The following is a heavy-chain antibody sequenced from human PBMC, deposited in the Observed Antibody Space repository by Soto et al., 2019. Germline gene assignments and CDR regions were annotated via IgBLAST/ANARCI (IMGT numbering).Heavy chain of an antibody. CDR1: GASITTGGFY. CDR2: ISYTGTT. J-gene: IGHJ5*02. D-gene: IGHD1-1*01. V-gene: IGHV4-31*03. Sequence: QVQLRESGPGLVKPSQTLSLTCTVSGASITTGGFYWSWIRQHPGKGLEWIGYISYTGTTYYNPSLKSRVTTSLDTSKNQFSLKLTSVTAADTAVYYCARDNRRDGYNYWFDPWGQGTLVTVSS. CDR3: ARDNRRDGYNYWFDP.